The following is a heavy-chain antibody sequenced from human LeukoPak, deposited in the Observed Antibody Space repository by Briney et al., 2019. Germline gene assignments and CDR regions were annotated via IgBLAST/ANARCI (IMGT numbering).Heavy chain of an antibody. CDR3: ARVVTAVSYFDY. Sequence: SETLSLTCDVSGFSISSGYYWGWIRQPPGKGLEWIGTLHHSGSTYYNPSLKSRLSISVDTSKNQFSLKLSSVTAADTAVYLCARVVTAVSYFDYWGQGTLVTVSS. D-gene: IGHD2-21*02. J-gene: IGHJ4*02. V-gene: IGHV4-38-2*01. CDR2: LHHSGST. CDR1: GFSISSGYY.